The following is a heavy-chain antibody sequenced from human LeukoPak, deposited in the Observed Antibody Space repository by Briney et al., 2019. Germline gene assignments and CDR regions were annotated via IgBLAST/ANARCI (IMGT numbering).Heavy chain of an antibody. J-gene: IGHJ5*02. Sequence: SGTLSLTCAVSGGSFCSSNWWSWVRQPPGKGLEWIGEVDHSGSTIYNPALKSRVTISVDKSKNQFSLRLSSVTAADTAVYYCARGHKYCSGISGYRFDPWAERPLVTVSS. CDR2: VDHSGST. D-gene: IGHD2-2*01. CDR3: ARGHKYCSGISGYRFDP. CDR1: GGSFCSSNW. V-gene: IGHV4-4*02.